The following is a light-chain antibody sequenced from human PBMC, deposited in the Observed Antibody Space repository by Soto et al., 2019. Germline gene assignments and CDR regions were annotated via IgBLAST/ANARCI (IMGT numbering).Light chain of an antibody. CDR3: SSYTSSSTPVV. CDR2: EVS. Sequence: QSALTQPPSVSGSPGQSVTISCTGTSSDVGSYNRVSWYQQPPGTAPKLMIYEVSNRPSGVPDRFSGSKSGNTASLTISGLQAEDEADYYCSSYTSSSTPVVFCGGTKLTVL. CDR1: SSDVGSYNR. V-gene: IGLV2-18*02. J-gene: IGLJ2*01.